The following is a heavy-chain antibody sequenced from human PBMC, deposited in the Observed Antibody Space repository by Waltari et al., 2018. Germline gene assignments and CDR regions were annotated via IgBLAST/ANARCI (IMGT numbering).Heavy chain of an antibody. V-gene: IGHV3-7*01. CDR3: ARGGSRWFDF. CDR2: IKQDGSGK. J-gene: IGHJ4*02. Sequence: EVHLVESGGGLVQPGGSLRLSCAASGFTFYSYWMSWVRQAQGKGLGWVANIKQDGSGKYYVDSVKGRVIISRDNAKDSLYLELNSLRAEDTAVYYCARGGSRWFDFWGQGTLVTVSS. CDR1: GFTFYSYW. D-gene: IGHD3-10*01.